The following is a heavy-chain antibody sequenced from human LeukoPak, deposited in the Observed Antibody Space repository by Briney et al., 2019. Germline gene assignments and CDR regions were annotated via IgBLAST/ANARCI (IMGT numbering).Heavy chain of an antibody. CDR2: ISSSGSTI. CDR1: GFTFSSYE. CDR3: ARGVYYYDSSGPFDY. D-gene: IGHD3-22*01. V-gene: IGHV3-48*03. Sequence: PGGSLRLSCAASGFTFSSYEMNWVRQAPGKGLEWVSYISSSGSTIYYADSVKGRFTISRDNAKDSLYLQMNSLRAEDTAVYYCARGVYYYDSSGPFDYWGQGTLVTVSS. J-gene: IGHJ4*02.